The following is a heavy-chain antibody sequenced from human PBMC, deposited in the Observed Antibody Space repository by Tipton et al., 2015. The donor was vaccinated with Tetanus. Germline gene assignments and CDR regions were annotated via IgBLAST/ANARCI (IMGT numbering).Heavy chain of an antibody. CDR2: FYHTGST. CDR1: GDSMNSDDYS. V-gene: IGHV4-30-2*02. CDR3: ARTSGYMYSDC. Sequence: TLSLTCAVFGDSMNSDDYSWGWIRQPPGKGMEWIGFFYHTGSTSYNPSLKSRVAMSVDTSKNQLSLRLNSVTSADTAVYYCARTSGYMYSDCWGQGTLVTVSS. D-gene: IGHD3-3*01. J-gene: IGHJ4*02.